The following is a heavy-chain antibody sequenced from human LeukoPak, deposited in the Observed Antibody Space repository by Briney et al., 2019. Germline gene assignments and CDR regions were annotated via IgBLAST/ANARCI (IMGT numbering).Heavy chain of an antibody. Sequence: PGRSLRLSCAASGFTFNTYGMHWVRQAPGKGLEWVAVIWFDGVRNSYADSVKGRFTISRDNSKNTLYLQISSLRAEDTAVYYCARDRRDGYISPLDYWGQGTLVTVSS. D-gene: IGHD5-24*01. V-gene: IGHV3-33*01. J-gene: IGHJ4*02. CDR2: IWFDGVRN. CDR3: ARDRRDGYISPLDY. CDR1: GFTFNTYG.